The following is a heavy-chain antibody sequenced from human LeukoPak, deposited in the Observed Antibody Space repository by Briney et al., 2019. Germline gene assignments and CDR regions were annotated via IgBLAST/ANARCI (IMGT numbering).Heavy chain of an antibody. J-gene: IGHJ4*02. V-gene: IGHV3-33*01. CDR3: ARRSSGTSGLDY. CDR2: IWTEGSKK. CDR1: GFVFNNYG. Sequence: GGSLILSCAASGFVFNNYGMHWVRQAPGKGLEWVAVIWTEGSKKSYADSVKGRFTFTRDNSKNMLYLQMDSLRADDTAVYYCARRSSGTSGLDYWGQGILVTVSS. D-gene: IGHD1-26*01.